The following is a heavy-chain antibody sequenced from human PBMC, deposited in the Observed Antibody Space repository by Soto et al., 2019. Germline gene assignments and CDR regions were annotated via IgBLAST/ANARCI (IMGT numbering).Heavy chain of an antibody. D-gene: IGHD5-12*01. V-gene: IGHV4-31*03. CDR1: GGSTSPGSYY. Sequence: SETLSLTCTVSGGSTSPGSYYWSWIRQHPGKGLEWIGYIYYSGSTYYNPSLKSRVTISVDTSKNQFSLKLSSVTAADTAVYYCAREIGYSGYYSWGRGTLVTVSA. J-gene: IGHJ5*02. CDR3: AREIGYSGYYS. CDR2: IYYSGST.